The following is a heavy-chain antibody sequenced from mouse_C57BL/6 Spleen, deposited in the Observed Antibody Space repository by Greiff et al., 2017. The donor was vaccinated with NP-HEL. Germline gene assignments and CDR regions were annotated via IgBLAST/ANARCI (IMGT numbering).Heavy chain of an antibody. Sequence: VQLQQSGAELVRPGASVTLSCKASGYTFTDYEMHWVKQTPVHGLEWIGAIDPETGGTAYNQKFKGKAILTADKSSSTAYMELRSLTSEDSAVYYCTREHGSYAMDYWGQGTSVTVSS. V-gene: IGHV1-15*01. CDR2: IDPETGGT. CDR1: GYTFTDYE. D-gene: IGHD2-2*01. CDR3: TREHGSYAMDY. J-gene: IGHJ4*01.